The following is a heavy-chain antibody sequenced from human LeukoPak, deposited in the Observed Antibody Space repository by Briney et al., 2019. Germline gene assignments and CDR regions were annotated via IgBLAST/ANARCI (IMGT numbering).Heavy chain of an antibody. V-gene: IGHV4-59*01. D-gene: IGHD1-1*01. CDR3: ARIGKRSWFDP. CDR2: IYYSGST. Sequence: SETLSLTCTVSGDSISGYYWSWIRQPPGKGLEWIGYIYYSGSTNYNPSLKSRVTISVDTSKNKSSLRLSSVTAADTALYYCARIGKRSWFDPWGQGTLVTVSS. J-gene: IGHJ5*02. CDR1: GDSISGYY.